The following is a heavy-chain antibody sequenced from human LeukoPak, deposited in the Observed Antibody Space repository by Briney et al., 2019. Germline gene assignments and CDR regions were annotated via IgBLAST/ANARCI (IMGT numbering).Heavy chain of an antibody. Sequence: GRSLRLSCAASGFTFSSYAMHWVRQAPGKGLEWVAVISYDGSNKYYADSVKGRFTISRDNSKNTLYLQMNSLRAEDTAVYYCARDFTGITMVRGGYFDYWGQGTLVTVSS. CDR1: GFTFSSYA. V-gene: IGHV3-30-3*01. J-gene: IGHJ4*02. CDR3: ARDFTGITMVRGGYFDY. CDR2: ISYDGSNK. D-gene: IGHD3-10*01.